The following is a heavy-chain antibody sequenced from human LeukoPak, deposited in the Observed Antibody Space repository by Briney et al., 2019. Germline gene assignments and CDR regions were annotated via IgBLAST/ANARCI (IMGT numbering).Heavy chain of an antibody. D-gene: IGHD4-17*01. Sequence: GGSLRLSCAASGFTFSSYSMNWVRQAPGKGLECVSYITFSSSIIYYADSVKGRFTISRDNAKNSLYLQMNSLRAEDTAVYYCARDRLHYGEYEKTFDYWGQGTLVSVSS. CDR1: GFTFSSYS. J-gene: IGHJ4*02. V-gene: IGHV3-48*01. CDR3: ARDRLHYGEYEKTFDY. CDR2: ITFSSSII.